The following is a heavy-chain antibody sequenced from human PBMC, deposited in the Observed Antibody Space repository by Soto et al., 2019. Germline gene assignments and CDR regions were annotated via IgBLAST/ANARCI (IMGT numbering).Heavy chain of an antibody. CDR2: ISAYNGNT. D-gene: IGHD2-15*01. V-gene: IGHV1-18*01. Sequence: ASVKVSCKASGYTFTSYGICWVRQAPGQGLEWMGWISAYNGNTNYAQKLQGRVTMTTDTSTSTAYMELRSLRSDDTAVYYCARLGYCSGGSCYGYYYYGMDVWGQGTTVTVSS. CDR1: GYTFTSYG. CDR3: ARLGYCSGGSCYGYYYYGMDV. J-gene: IGHJ6*02.